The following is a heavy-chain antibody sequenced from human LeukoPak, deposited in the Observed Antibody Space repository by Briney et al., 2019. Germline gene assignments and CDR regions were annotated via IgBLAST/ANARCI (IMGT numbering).Heavy chain of an antibody. J-gene: IGHJ4*02. CDR1: GFTFSSYG. CDR3: ARGQWLVRGVYFDY. V-gene: IGHV3-30*02. Sequence: PGGSLRLSCTASGFTFSSYGIHWVRQAPGKGLEWVAFIRHDGSNKYYADSVKGRFTISKDNAEKSLYLQMNSLRAEDTAVYYCARGQWLVRGVYFDYWGQGTLVTVSS. D-gene: IGHD6-19*01. CDR2: IRHDGSNK.